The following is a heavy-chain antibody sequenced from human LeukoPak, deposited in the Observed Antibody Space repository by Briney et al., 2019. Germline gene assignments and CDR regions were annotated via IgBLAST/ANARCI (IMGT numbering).Heavy chain of an antibody. V-gene: IGHV6-1*01. CDR3: ARDSVVTATGGFFDH. D-gene: IGHD2-21*02. J-gene: IGHJ4*02. CDR1: GDSVSSNSAA. CDR2: VFYRSKWYN. Sequence: SQTLSLTCAISGDSVSSNSAAWNWIRQSPSRGLEWLGRVFYRSKWYNDYTASVKSRISINPDTSKNQFSLQLNSVTPEDTAVYYCARDSVVTATGGFFDHWGQGTLVTVSS.